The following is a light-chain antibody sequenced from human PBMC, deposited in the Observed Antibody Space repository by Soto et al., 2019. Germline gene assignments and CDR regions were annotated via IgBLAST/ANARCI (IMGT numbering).Light chain of an antibody. Sequence: QSALTQPASVSGSPGQSITISCTGTSSDVGGYNYVSWYQQQPGKAPKFMIYDVSNRPSGVSNRFSGSKSGNTASLTISGLQAEDEADYYCCSYTTSNTRQIVFGTGTKETVL. J-gene: IGLJ1*01. CDR3: CSYTTSNTRQIV. V-gene: IGLV2-14*01. CDR1: SSDVGGYNY. CDR2: DVS.